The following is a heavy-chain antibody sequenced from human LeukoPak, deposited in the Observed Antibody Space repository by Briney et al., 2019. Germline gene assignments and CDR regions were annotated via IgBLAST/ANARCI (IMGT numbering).Heavy chain of an antibody. J-gene: IGHJ5*02. D-gene: IGHD1-14*01. CDR2: INPSGGST. CDR1: GYTFTSYY. Sequence: ASVKVSCKASGYTFTSYYMRWVRQAPGQGLEWMGIINPSGGSTSYAQKFQGRVTMTRDTSTSTVYMELSSLRSEDTAVYYCARTGVENWFDPWGQGTLVTVSS. CDR3: ARTGVENWFDP. V-gene: IGHV1-46*01.